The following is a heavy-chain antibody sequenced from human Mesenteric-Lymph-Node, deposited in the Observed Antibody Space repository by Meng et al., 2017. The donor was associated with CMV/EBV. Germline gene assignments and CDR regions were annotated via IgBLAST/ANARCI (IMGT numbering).Heavy chain of an antibody. J-gene: IGHJ2*01. D-gene: IGHD3-22*01. Sequence: GGSLRLSCAASGFTFSNSEMNWVRQAPGKGLEWVSYISRSGSTQYYADSVKGRFTISRDNAKNSLYLQMNSLRVEDTAVYYCAKRGEEYYHDSTGYYWYFDVWGRGTLVTVSS. CDR2: ISRSGSTQ. CDR3: AKRGEEYYHDSTGYYWYFDV. CDR1: GFTFSNSE. V-gene: IGHV3-48*03.